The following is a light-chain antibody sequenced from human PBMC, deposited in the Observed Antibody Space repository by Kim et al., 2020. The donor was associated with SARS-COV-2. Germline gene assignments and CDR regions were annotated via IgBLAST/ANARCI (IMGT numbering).Light chain of an antibody. Sequence: PGERVTPSGRASQSVSSSYLTWYQQKPGQAPRLLIYGASTRATGIPARFSGSGSGTDFTLTISSLQPEDFAVYYCQQDYNLPTFGQGTKVEIK. V-gene: IGKV3D-7*01. CDR2: GAS. CDR1: QSVSSSY. J-gene: IGKJ1*01. CDR3: QQDYNLPT.